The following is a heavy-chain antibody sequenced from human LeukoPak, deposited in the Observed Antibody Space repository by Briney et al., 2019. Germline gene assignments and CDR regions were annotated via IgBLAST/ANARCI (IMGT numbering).Heavy chain of an antibody. CDR1: GYTFTDYY. CDR2: INPQSAST. V-gene: IGHV1-2*02. J-gene: IGHJ5*02. D-gene: IGHD2-15*01. Sequence: ASVKVSCKVSGYTFTDYYMHWVRQAPGQGLEWMGWINPQSASTNYAQRFQGRVTMTRDTSINTAYMELSNLISDDTAVYYCARGVAATGGRWFDPWGQGTLVTVSS. CDR3: ARGVAATGGRWFDP.